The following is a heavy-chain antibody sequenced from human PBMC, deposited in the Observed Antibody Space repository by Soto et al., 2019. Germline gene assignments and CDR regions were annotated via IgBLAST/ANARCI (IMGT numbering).Heavy chain of an antibody. J-gene: IGHJ4*02. V-gene: IGHV3-33*06. D-gene: IGHD6-25*01. CDR1: GFTFSSYG. CDR2: IWYYLSNK. Sequence: PGGSLRLSCAASGFTFSSYGMHWVRQAPVNGLEFVAVIWYYLSNKYYADSVKGRFTISRYNSKNTLYLQMNSLRAKDTAVYYCAKELHTSRAAAGYFDYWGQGTLVTVSS. CDR3: AKELHTSRAAAGYFDY.